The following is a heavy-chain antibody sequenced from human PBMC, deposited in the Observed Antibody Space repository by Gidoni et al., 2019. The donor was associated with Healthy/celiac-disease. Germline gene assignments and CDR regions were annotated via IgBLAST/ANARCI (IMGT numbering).Heavy chain of an antibody. Sequence: EVQLVESGGGLVQPGRSLRLSCAASGFTFGDYAMHWVRQAPGKGLGWVSGISWNSGSIGYADSVKGRFTISRDNAKNSLYLQMNSLRAEDTALYYCAKDMVGHYYYYMDVWGKGTTVTVSS. D-gene: IGHD2-15*01. J-gene: IGHJ6*03. CDR3: AKDMVGHYYYYMDV. CDR2: ISWNSGSI. CDR1: GFTFGDYA. V-gene: IGHV3-9*01.